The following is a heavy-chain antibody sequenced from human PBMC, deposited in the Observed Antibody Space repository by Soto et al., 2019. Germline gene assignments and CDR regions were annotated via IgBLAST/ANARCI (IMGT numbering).Heavy chain of an antibody. CDR1: GDTFTSYY. CDR3: ARSSGGNFGIIIEGSNWFDP. CDR2: INPHGGST. J-gene: IGHJ5*02. Sequence: AGSVKVSCKAPGDTFTSYYLNWVRQAPGQGLEWMGVINPHGGSTKYAQKFQGRVTMTRDTSRSTVYMELRSLRSDDTAIYYCARSSGGNFGIIIEGSNWFDPWGQGTLGTVSS. D-gene: IGHD3-3*01. V-gene: IGHV1-46*01.